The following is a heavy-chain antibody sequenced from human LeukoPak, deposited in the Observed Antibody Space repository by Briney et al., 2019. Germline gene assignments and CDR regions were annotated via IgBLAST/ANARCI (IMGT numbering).Heavy chain of an antibody. CDR2: IYYSGST. V-gene: IGHV4-59*12. CDR1: GGSISSYY. Sequence: SETLSLTCTVSGGSISSYYWSWIRQPPGKGLEWIGYIYYSGSTNYNPSLKSRVTISVDTSKNQFSLKLSSVTAADTAVYYCARRDLGGIAAADIDYWGQGTLVTVSS. D-gene: IGHD6-13*01. J-gene: IGHJ4*02. CDR3: ARRDLGGIAAADIDY.